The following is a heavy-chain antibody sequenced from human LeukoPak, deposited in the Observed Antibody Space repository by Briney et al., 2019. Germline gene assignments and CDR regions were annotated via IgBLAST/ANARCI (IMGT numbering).Heavy chain of an antibody. CDR3: ARRNYDSSGYYWGSYYFDY. CDR2: IYTSGST. Sequence: SETLSLTRTVSGGSISSYYWSWIRQPPGKGLEWIGYIYTSGSTNYNPSLKSRVTISVDTSKNQFSLKLSSVTAADTAVYYCARRNYDSSGYYWGSYYFDYWGQGTLVTVSS. D-gene: IGHD3-22*01. J-gene: IGHJ4*02. V-gene: IGHV4-4*09. CDR1: GGSISSYY.